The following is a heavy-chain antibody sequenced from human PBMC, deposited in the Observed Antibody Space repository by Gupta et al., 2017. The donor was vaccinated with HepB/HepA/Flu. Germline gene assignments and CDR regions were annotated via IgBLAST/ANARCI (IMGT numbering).Heavy chain of an antibody. CDR2: IYYSGNT. V-gene: IGHV4-59*08. Sequence: QVQLQESGPGLVKPSETLPLTCTVSGGSMRSDYWTWIRQPPGKGLEWIGHIYYSGNTNYNPSLKSRVTISVDTSKKQFSLKVSSVTAADTAVYYCARGYRYFDYWGQGTLVAVSS. CDR3: ARGYRYFDY. CDR1: GGSMRSDY. J-gene: IGHJ4*02. D-gene: IGHD3-16*02.